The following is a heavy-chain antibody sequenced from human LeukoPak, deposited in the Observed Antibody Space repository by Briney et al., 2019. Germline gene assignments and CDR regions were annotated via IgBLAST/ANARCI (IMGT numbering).Heavy chain of an antibody. J-gene: IGHJ5*02. Sequence: PGRSLRLSCAASGFTFDDYAMHWVRQAPGKGLEWVSGISWNSGSIGYADSVKGRFTISRDNAKNSLYLQMNSLRAEDTALYYCAEEAYVLRFLEWPDNWFDPWGQGTLVTVSS. V-gene: IGHV3-9*01. D-gene: IGHD3-3*01. CDR3: AEEAYVLRFLEWPDNWFDP. CDR2: ISWNSGSI. CDR1: GFTFDDYA.